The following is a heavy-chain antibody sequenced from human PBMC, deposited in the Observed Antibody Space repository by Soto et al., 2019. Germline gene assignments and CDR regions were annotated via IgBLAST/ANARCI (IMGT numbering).Heavy chain of an antibody. CDR1: GGSFSGYY. V-gene: IGHV4-34*01. CDR3: SRAAPRYCSGASCYSGRDW. J-gene: IGHJ4*02. Sequence: SETLSLTCAVYGGSFSGYYSSWISQPPGKGLEWIGEINHSGSTNYNPSLKSRVTISVDTSKNQFSLKLSSVTAADTAVYYCSRAAPRYCSGASCYSGRDWWGQGTVLTVSS. D-gene: IGHD2-15*01. CDR2: INHSGST.